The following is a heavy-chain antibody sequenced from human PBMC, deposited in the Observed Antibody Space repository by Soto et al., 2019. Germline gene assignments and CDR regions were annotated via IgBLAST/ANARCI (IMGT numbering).Heavy chain of an antibody. CDR2: IYYSGST. CDR1: GGSISSSSYY. Sequence: ASETLSLTCTVSGGSISSSSYYWGWIRQPPGKGLEWIGSIYYSGSTYYNPSLKSRVTISVDTSKNQFSLKLSSVTAADTAVYYCARRRVLRYFDWLFGWFDPWGQGTLVT. J-gene: IGHJ5*02. D-gene: IGHD3-9*01. V-gene: IGHV4-39*01. CDR3: ARRRVLRYFDWLFGWFDP.